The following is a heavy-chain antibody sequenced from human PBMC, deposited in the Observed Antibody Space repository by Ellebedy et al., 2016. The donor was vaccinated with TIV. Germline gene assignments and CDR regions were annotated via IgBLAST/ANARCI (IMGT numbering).Heavy chain of an antibody. CDR3: AKDRTPGDGYWVFDN. Sequence: PGGSLRLSCAASGFTFSPYAMAWVRQAPGKGLEWVSGIFGSGRQRYADSVKGRFTISRENSKSTVDLQMNSLRAEDTAVYFCAKDRTPGDGYWVFDNWGQGTLVSVSS. CDR2: IFGSGRQR. V-gene: IGHV3-23*01. CDR1: GFTFSPYA. D-gene: IGHD5-18*01. J-gene: IGHJ4*02.